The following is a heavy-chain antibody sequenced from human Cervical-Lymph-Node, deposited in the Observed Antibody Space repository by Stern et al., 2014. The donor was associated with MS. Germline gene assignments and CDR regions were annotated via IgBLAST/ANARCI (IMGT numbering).Heavy chain of an antibody. J-gene: IGHJ4*02. CDR3: ARDYGDYAFDY. CDR2: IYPGDSDT. CDR1: GYSFTANW. Sequence: EVQLLESGAEVKKPGESLKISCKGSGYSFTANWIAWVRQMPGKGLEWMRIIYPGDSDTRYSPSFQGQVTISADKSISTAYLQWSSLKASDTAMYYCARDYGDYAFDYWGQGTLVTVSS. V-gene: IGHV5-51*01. D-gene: IGHD4-17*01.